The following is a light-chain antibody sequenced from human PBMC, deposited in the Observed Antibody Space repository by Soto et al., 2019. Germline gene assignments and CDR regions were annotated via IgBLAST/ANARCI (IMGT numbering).Light chain of an antibody. V-gene: IGKV1-5*01. CDR3: QQYGRSPIT. J-gene: IGKJ5*01. Sequence: DIQMTQSPSTLSASVGARVTITCRASQSISSWLAWYQQKPGRAPKLLIYDASSLESGVPSRFSGSGYGTACTITISRLETEDCEVYDCQQYGRSPITFGQGTRLEIK. CDR1: QSISSW. CDR2: DAS.